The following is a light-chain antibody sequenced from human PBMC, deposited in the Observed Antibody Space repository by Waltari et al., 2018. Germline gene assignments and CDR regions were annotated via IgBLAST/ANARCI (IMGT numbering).Light chain of an antibody. CDR3: QVWDANNEPGV. Sequence: SYELTQPPSLSVAPGMTAPITCGGDNIGRKSVNWYQRKPGQAPVLVISYDKDRPSGIPERFSGSNSGNTATLTISRVEAGDEGDYYCQVWDANNEPGVFGTGTEVTVL. CDR1: NIGRKS. CDR2: YDK. V-gene: IGLV3-21*04. J-gene: IGLJ1*01.